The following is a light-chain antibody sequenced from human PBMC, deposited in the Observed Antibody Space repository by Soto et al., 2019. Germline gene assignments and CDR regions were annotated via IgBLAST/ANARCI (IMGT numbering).Light chain of an antibody. J-gene: IGKJ4*01. CDR1: QSVSSY. CDR2: DAS. V-gene: IGKV3-11*01. Sequence: EIVLTQSPATLSLSPGERATLSCRASQSVSSYLSWYQHKPGQAPRLLIYDASTSATGIPARFSGSGSGTDFTLTISSLEPEDFAVYYWQQRSTPLTFGGGTKVEIK. CDR3: QQRSTPLT.